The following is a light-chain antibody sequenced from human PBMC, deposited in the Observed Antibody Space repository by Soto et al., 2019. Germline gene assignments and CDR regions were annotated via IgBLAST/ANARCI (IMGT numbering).Light chain of an antibody. CDR3: QQRSDWPST. Sequence: EIVLTQSPATLSLSPGDRATLSCRASQTVSSYLAWYQQKPGQAPRLLIYDASSRATGIPARFSGSGSGTDFTLTITSLEPEDFAVDYCQQRSDWPSTFGGGTKVVIK. V-gene: IGKV3-11*01. CDR1: QTVSSY. CDR2: DAS. J-gene: IGKJ4*01.